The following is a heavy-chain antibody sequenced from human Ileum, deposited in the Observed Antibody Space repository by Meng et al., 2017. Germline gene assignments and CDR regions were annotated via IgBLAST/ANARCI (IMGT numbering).Heavy chain of an antibody. CDR1: SGSITSDTY. CDR2: ISHSGST. Sequence: QVQLQESGPGLVKPSGTLSLTGAVSSGSITSDTYWSWVRLPPGKGLEWIGQISHSGSTFYNPSLKSRVTMSVDKSKSQFSLMLTSVTAADTAVYYCARHGGYYQGFWGQGTLVTVSS. D-gene: IGHD4-23*01. J-gene: IGHJ4*02. V-gene: IGHV4-4*02. CDR3: ARHGGYYQGF.